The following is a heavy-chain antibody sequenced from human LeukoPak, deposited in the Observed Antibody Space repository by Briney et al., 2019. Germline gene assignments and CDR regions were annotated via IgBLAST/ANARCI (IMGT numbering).Heavy chain of an antibody. J-gene: IGHJ3*02. V-gene: IGHV4-30-4*01. Sequence: SETLSLTCTVSGGPISSGDYYWSWIRQPPGKGLEWIGYIYYSGSTYYNPSLKSRVTISVDTSKNQFSLKLSSVTAADTAVYYCAGVDTAMVTDAFDIWGQGTMVTVSS. CDR2: IYYSGST. D-gene: IGHD5-18*01. CDR1: GGPISSGDYY. CDR3: AGVDTAMVTDAFDI.